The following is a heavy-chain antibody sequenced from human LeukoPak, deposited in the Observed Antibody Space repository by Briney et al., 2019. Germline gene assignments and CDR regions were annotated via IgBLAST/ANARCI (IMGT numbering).Heavy chain of an antibody. D-gene: IGHD5-18*01. J-gene: IGHJ4*02. Sequence: SGTLCLSCTVSGGSMTTHDWKWIRQTPGKGLEWIGYVFDSGRTKVNPSLTSRVTLSTDTSKNQLSLRLSSVTAADTAVYYCTTIKRGDIFGYFDFWGQGILVTVSS. CDR2: VFDSGRT. CDR1: GGSMTTHD. CDR3: TTIKRGDIFGYFDF. V-gene: IGHV4-59*11.